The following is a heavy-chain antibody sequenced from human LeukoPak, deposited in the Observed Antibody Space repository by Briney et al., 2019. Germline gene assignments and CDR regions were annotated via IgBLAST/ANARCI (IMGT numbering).Heavy chain of an antibody. CDR3: AKAMIVVYYYGMDV. CDR1: GFTFSSYA. Sequence: GGSLRLSCAASGFTFSSYAMSWVRQAPGKGLEWVSAISDSGGSTYYADSVKGRFTISRDNSKNTLYLQMNSLRAEDTAVYYCAKAMIVVYYYGMDVWGQGTTVTVSS. J-gene: IGHJ6*02. V-gene: IGHV3-23*01. CDR2: ISDSGGST. D-gene: IGHD3-22*01.